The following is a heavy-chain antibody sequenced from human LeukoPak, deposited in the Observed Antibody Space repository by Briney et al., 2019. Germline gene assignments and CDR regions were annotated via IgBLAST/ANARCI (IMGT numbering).Heavy chain of an antibody. V-gene: IGHV4-4*09. D-gene: IGHD6-6*01. J-gene: IGHJ4*02. CDR2: IYTSGGT. Sequence: SETLSLTCTVSGDSISSYYWSWIRQPPGKGLEWIGYIYTSGGTDYIPSLKGRVSISIDTSKNQFSLKLSSVTAADSAVYYCARLTRLSTSPDRYYLDYWGQGTLVTVSS. CDR1: GDSISSYY. CDR3: ARLTRLSTSPDRYYLDY.